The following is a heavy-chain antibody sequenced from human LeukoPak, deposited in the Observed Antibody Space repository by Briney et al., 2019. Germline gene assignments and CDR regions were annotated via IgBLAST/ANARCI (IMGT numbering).Heavy chain of an antibody. CDR1: GFTVSSTY. CDR3: AREDYGSGSYQAFDY. J-gene: IGHJ4*02. V-gene: IGHV3-66*02. CDR2: YSGGTT. D-gene: IGHD3-10*01. Sequence: GGSLRLSCAASGFTVSSTYMSWVRQAPGKGLKRVSVYSGGTTYYADSVKGRLTISRDNSKNTLYLQMNSLRAEDTAVYYCAREDYGSGSYQAFDYWGQGTLVTVSS.